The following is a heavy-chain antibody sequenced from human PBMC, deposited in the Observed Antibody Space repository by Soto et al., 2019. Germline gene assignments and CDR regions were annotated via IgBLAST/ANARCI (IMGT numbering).Heavy chain of an antibody. D-gene: IGHD3-3*01. CDR2: IFSNDEK. CDR3: ARIHDGWSFFDY. J-gene: IGHJ4*02. CDR1: GFSLSSSRVG. Sequence: QVTLQESGPVLVKPTETLTLTCTVSGFSLSSSRVGVTGIRQPPGKALEWVAHIFSNDEKSYSTSLKSRLSISKDTSKNQVVLTMTNMDTVDTATYYCARIHDGWSFFDYWGQGTLVSVSS. V-gene: IGHV2-26*01.